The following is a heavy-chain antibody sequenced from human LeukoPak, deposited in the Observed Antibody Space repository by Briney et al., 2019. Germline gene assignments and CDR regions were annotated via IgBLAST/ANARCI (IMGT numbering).Heavy chain of an antibody. CDR3: AREGQWLVPWAAFDI. Sequence: SETLSLTCAVYGGSFSGYYWSWIRQPPGKGLEWIGEINHSGSTNYNPSLKSRVTISVDTSKNQFSLKLSSVTAADTAVYYCAREGQWLVPWAAFDIWSQGTMVTVSS. J-gene: IGHJ3*02. D-gene: IGHD6-19*01. CDR2: INHSGST. V-gene: IGHV4-34*01. CDR1: GGSFSGYY.